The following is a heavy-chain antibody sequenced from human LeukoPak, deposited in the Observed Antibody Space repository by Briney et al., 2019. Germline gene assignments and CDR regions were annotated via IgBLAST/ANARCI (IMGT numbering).Heavy chain of an antibody. Sequence: SETLSLTCTVSGGSISSYYWSLIRQPPRKGLEWIGYIYYSGSTNYNPSLKSRVTISVDTSKNQFSLKLSSVTAADTAVYYCAKAGSSSWSTFDYWGQGTLVTVSS. J-gene: IGHJ4*02. CDR1: GGSISSYY. D-gene: IGHD6-13*01. V-gene: IGHV4-59*08. CDR3: AKAGSSSWSTFDY. CDR2: IYYSGST.